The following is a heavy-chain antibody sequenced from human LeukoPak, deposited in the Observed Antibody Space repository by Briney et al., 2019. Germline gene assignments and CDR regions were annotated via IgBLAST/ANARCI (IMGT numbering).Heavy chain of an antibody. CDR1: GFTFKSYA. CDR3: AKALYGGNVLYFDY. CDR2: INTNGANT. Sequence: PGGSLRLSCSASGFTFKSYAMHWVRQAPGKGLEYVSSINTNGANTYYADSVKGRFTISRDNSKNTLYLQMNSLRAEDTAVYYCAKALYGGNVLYFDYWGQGTLVTVSS. D-gene: IGHD4-23*01. V-gene: IGHV3-64*04. J-gene: IGHJ4*02.